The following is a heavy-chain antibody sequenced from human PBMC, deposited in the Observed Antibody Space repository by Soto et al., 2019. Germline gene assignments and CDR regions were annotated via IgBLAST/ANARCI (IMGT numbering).Heavy chain of an antibody. D-gene: IGHD3-16*01. CDR3: ARDLTPRGTLDYYGMDV. CDR1: GYTFTSYD. Sequence: ASVKVSCKASGYTFTSYDINWVRQATGQGLEWMGWMNPNSGNTGYAQKFQGRVTMTRNTSISTAYMELSSLRSEDTAVYYCARDLTPRGTLDYYGMDVWGQGTTVTSP. J-gene: IGHJ6*02. V-gene: IGHV1-8*01. CDR2: MNPNSGNT.